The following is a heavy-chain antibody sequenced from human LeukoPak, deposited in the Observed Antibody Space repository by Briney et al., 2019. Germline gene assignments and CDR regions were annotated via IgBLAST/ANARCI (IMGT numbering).Heavy chain of an antibody. CDR3: ARARDGAFYDFWSGYHSSLDY. CDR1: GFTFSSYA. V-gene: IGHV3-30*01. D-gene: IGHD3-3*01. CDR2: ISYDGSNK. J-gene: IGHJ4*02. Sequence: PGGSLRLSCAASGFTFSSYAMHWVRQAPGKGLEWVAVISYDGSNKYYADSVKGRFTISRDNSKNTLYVQMKSLRAEDTAVYYCARARDGAFYDFWSGYHSSLDYWGQGTLVTVSS.